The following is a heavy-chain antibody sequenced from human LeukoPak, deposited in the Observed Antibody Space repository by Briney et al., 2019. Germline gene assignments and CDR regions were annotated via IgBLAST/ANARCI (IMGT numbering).Heavy chain of an antibody. Sequence: SETLSLTCTVSGGSISSGSYYWSWIRQPAGKGLEWIGRIYTSGSTNYNPSLKSRVTISVDTSKNQFSLKLSSVTAADTAVYYCARDGEGYCSSTSCLYYFDYWGQGTLVTVSS. J-gene: IGHJ4*02. V-gene: IGHV4-61*02. CDR3: ARDGEGYCSSTSCLYYFDY. CDR1: GGSISSGSYY. CDR2: IYTSGST. D-gene: IGHD2-2*01.